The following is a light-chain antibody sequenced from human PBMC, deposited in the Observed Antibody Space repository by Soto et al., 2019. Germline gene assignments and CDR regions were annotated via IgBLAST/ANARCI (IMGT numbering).Light chain of an antibody. V-gene: IGLV1-47*02. CDR1: SSNIGGNF. CDR2: DNN. CDR3: AAWDDSLSGVV. Sequence: QSVLTQPPSASGTPGRRVTMSCSGSSSNIGGNFVYWYQQLPGTAPKLLIYDNNQRPSGVPDRFSASKSGTSASLAISGLRSGDEADYYCAAWDDSLSGVVFGGGTKVTVL. J-gene: IGLJ2*01.